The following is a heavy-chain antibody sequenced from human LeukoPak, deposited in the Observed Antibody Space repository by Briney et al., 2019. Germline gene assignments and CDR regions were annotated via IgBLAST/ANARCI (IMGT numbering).Heavy chain of an antibody. CDR1: GGSISSSSYS. J-gene: IGHJ3*02. Sequence: SETLSLTCTVSGGSISSSSYSWGWIRQPPGKELESIGSIYYSGSTYYNPSLKSRVIISIDTSKSQFSLKVSSVTAADTAVYYCARDTAVAGNEEGAFDIWGQGTMVTVSS. D-gene: IGHD6-19*01. CDR3: ARDTAVAGNEEGAFDI. CDR2: IYYSGST. V-gene: IGHV4-39*07.